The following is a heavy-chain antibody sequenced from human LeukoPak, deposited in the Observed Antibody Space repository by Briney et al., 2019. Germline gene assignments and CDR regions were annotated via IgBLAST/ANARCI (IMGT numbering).Heavy chain of an antibody. CDR3: ARAQAYGDARFDF. V-gene: IGHV4-30-4*01. D-gene: IGHD4-17*01. J-gene: IGHJ4*02. Sequence: PSETLSLTCTVSGGSISSGDYYWSWIRQPPGKGLEWIGYIYESGTTYYNPSLKSRLTISVDTSKNQFSLKLSSVTAADTAVYYCARAQAYGDARFDFWGQGTLATVSS. CDR1: GGSISSGDYY. CDR2: IYESGTT.